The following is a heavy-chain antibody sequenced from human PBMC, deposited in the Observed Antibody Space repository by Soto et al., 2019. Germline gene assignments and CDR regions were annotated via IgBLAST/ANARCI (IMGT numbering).Heavy chain of an antibody. CDR2: IYYSGST. J-gene: IGHJ4*02. CDR3: ARAKELRFLEWPYYFDY. Sequence: QVQLQESGPGLVKHSQTLSLTCTVSGGSISSGDYYWSWIRQPPGKGLEWIGYIYYSGSTYYNPSLKSRVTISVDTSKNQFSLKLSSVTAADTAVYYCARAKELRFLEWPYYFDYWGQGTLVTVSS. CDR1: GGSISSGDYY. V-gene: IGHV4-30-4*01. D-gene: IGHD3-3*01.